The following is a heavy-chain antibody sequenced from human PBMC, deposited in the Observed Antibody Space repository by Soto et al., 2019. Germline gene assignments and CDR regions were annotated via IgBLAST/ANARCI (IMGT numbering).Heavy chain of an antibody. Sequence: QVQLEESGPGLVKPSGTLSLTCDVSGGSISGSNWWSWVRQPPGKGLEWIGEIYHVGSPNYTPSLKSRVTISVDKSKKQFSLKLSSVTAADTAVYYCARGVDFPGVSGVGMDVWGQGTTVTVSS. V-gene: IGHV4-4*02. J-gene: IGHJ6*02. CDR2: IYHVGSP. CDR3: ARGVDFPGVSGVGMDV. D-gene: IGHD3-3*01. CDR1: GGSISGSNW.